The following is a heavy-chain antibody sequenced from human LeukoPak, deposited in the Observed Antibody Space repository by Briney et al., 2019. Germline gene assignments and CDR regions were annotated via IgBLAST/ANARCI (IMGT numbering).Heavy chain of an antibody. D-gene: IGHD6-13*01. Sequence: GGSLRVSCAASGFIFSDYYMTWIRQAPGKGLEWISYISTSGISKYYADSVKGRFTISRDNTKNSLYLQMNSLRVDDTGVYYCARDPIAAPGTNFYHYYIDVWGKGTTVTVSS. V-gene: IGHV3-11*04. CDR1: GFIFSDYY. CDR2: ISTSGISK. CDR3: ARDPIAAPGTNFYHYYIDV. J-gene: IGHJ6*03.